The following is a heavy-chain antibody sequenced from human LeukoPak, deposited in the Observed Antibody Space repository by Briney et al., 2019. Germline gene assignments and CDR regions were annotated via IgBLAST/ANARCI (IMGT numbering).Heavy chain of an antibody. Sequence: GGSLRLSCAASGFTFSSYGMHWVRQAPGKGLEWVAFIRYDGSNKYYADSVKGRFTISRDNSKNTLYLQMNSLRAEDTAVYYCAKTAMVVVVPAAMLAFDIWGQGTMVTVSS. V-gene: IGHV3-30*02. J-gene: IGHJ3*02. CDR3: AKTAMVVVVPAAMLAFDI. CDR2: IRYDGSNK. CDR1: GFTFSSYG. D-gene: IGHD2-2*01.